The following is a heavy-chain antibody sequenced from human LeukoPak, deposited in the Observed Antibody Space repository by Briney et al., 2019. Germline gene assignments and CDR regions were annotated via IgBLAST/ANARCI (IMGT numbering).Heavy chain of an antibody. D-gene: IGHD3-3*01. CDR3: ATDRGWRTSGYYLYYFEY. Sequence: GGSVRLSCAASGFIFTNYFMSWVRQAPGKGLEWVASIKHDGSEKYYVDSVRGRFTISRDNTLNSLYLQMSSLRAEDTAVYYCATDRGWRTSGYYLYYFEYWGQGTLVTYSS. CDR2: IKHDGSEK. V-gene: IGHV3-7*01. J-gene: IGHJ4*02. CDR1: GFIFTNYF.